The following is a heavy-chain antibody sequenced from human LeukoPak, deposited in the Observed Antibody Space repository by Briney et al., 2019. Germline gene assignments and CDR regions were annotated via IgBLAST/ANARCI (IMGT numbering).Heavy chain of an antibody. CDR2: IKQDGREK. J-gene: IGHJ4*02. CDR1: GFTFRTHW. Sequence: TGGSLSLSGEASGFTFRTHWMSWVRRAPGKGLEGVHLIKQDGREKQHIHSVRGRFTISGDKTKNSMYLQMDSLRDEDTAVYYCARAGGSFYGGSSDYWGQGTLVTVSS. CDR3: ARAGGSFYGGSSDY. V-gene: IGHV3-7*01. D-gene: IGHD4-23*01.